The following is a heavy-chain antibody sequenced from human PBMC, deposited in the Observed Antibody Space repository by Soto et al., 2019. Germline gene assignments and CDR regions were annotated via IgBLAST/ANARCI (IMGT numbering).Heavy chain of an antibody. CDR3: ARLRSGSYYGY. Sequence: QLQLQESGPGLVKPSETLSLTCTVSGGSISSSSYYWGWIRQPPGKGLEWIGSIYYSGSTYYNPSLKSRVTISVDTSKNQFSLKLSSVTAADTAVYYCARLRSGSYYGYWGQGTLVTVSS. CDR2: IYYSGST. D-gene: IGHD1-26*01. J-gene: IGHJ4*02. V-gene: IGHV4-39*01. CDR1: GGSISSSSYY.